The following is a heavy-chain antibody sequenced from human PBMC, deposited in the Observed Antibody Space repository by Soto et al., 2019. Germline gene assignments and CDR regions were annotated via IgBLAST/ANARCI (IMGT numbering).Heavy chain of an antibody. Sequence: GGSLILSCSASGFTFSSYAMSWVRQAPGKGLEWVSAISGSGGSTYYADSVKGRFTISRDNSENTLYLQMNSLRAEDTAVYYCAKGFNYFDYWGQGTLVTVSS. CDR1: GFTFSSYA. J-gene: IGHJ4*02. CDR3: AKGFNYFDY. V-gene: IGHV3-23*01. CDR2: ISGSGGST.